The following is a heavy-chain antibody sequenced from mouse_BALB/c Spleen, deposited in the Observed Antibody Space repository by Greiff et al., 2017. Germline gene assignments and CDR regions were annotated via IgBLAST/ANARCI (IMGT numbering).Heavy chain of an antibody. V-gene: IGHV5-6-4*01. D-gene: IGHD1-1*01. J-gene: IGHJ2*01. Sequence: EVKVEESGGGLVKPGGSLKLSCAASGFTFSSYTMSWVRQTPEKRLEWVATISSGGSYTYYPDSVKGRFTISRDNAKNTLYLQMSSLKSEDTAMYYCTREAGSSPFDYWGQGITLTVSS. CDR3: TREAGSSPFDY. CDR2: ISSGGSYT. CDR1: GFTFSSYT.